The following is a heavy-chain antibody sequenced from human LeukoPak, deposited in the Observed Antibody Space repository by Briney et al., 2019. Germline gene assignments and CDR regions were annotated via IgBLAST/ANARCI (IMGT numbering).Heavy chain of an antibody. Sequence: ASVKVSCKASGYTFAGYYIHWVRQAPGQGLEWMGRINPNNGGTNYAQKFQGRVTMTRDMSMSTAYMELSRLRSVDTAVYYCAGEDNSSGYRPFDIWGQGTMVTVPS. D-gene: IGHD3-22*01. J-gene: IGHJ3*02. CDR3: AGEDNSSGYRPFDI. V-gene: IGHV1-2*06. CDR2: INPNNGGT. CDR1: GYTFAGYY.